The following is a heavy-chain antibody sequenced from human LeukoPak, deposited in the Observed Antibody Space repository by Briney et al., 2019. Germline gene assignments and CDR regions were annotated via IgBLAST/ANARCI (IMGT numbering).Heavy chain of an antibody. CDR2: IKGDGIST. J-gene: IGHJ4*02. D-gene: IGHD3-3*01. Sequence: GGSLRLSCAASGFDFSSNWMHWVRHAPGQGLVWVSRIKGDGISTNYADSVKGRFTISRDIAKNTLYLQMNSLRAEDTGVCYCAKDHYWSIDYWGRGTLVTVSS. CDR1: GFDFSSNW. CDR3: AKDHYWSIDY. V-gene: IGHV3-74*01.